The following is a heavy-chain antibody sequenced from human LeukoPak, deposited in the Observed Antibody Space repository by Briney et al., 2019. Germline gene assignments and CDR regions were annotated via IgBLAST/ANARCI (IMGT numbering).Heavy chain of an antibody. V-gene: IGHV3-30*02. Sequence: GGSLRLSCAASGFTFSSYGMHWVRQAPGKGLEWVAFIRYDGSNKYYADSVKGRFTISRDNSKNTAYLQMNSLKTEDTAVYYCSGHQGGSPGDPWGRGTLVTVSS. CDR2: IRYDGSNK. CDR3: SGHQGGSPGDP. CDR1: GFTFSSYG. J-gene: IGHJ5*02. D-gene: IGHD2-15*01.